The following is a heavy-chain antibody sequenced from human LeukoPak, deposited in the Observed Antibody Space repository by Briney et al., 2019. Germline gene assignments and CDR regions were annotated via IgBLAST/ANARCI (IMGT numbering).Heavy chain of an antibody. CDR3: ARNGEYGDYDY. D-gene: IGHD3-10*01. Sequence: GGSLRLSCAASGSTFSRYAMSWVRQAPGKGLEWLSAISESDGSTYYADSVKGRFTISRDNAKNTLYLQMNSLRAEDTAVYYCARNGEYGDYDYWGQGTLVTVSS. V-gene: IGHV3-23*01. CDR1: GSTFSRYA. CDR2: ISESDGST. J-gene: IGHJ4*02.